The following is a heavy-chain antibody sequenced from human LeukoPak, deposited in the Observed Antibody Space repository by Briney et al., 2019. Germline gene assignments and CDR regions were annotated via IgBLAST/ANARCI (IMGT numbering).Heavy chain of an antibody. CDR2: IKSDGSSS. V-gene: IGHV3-74*01. J-gene: IGHJ4*02. CDR1: GFTFSSYFW. CDR3: VRDLDLGGYSSFEY. Sequence: AGGSLRLSCAASGFTFSSYFWMHWVRQAPGKGLVWVSRIKSDGSSSTYADSLEGRFTISRDSAKNSLYLQMNTLRAEDTAVYYCVRDLDLGGYSSFEYWGQGTLVTVSS. D-gene: IGHD4-23*01.